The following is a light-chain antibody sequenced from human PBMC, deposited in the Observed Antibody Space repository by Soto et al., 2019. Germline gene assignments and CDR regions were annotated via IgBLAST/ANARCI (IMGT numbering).Light chain of an antibody. Sequence: EIVLTQSPATLSLSPGERATLSCRASQSVSSYLAWYQQKPGQAPRLLIYDASNRATGIPVRFSGSGSGTDFTLTISRLEPEDFAVYFCQQYASSPRTFGQGTKVDIK. CDR2: DAS. V-gene: IGKV3-20*01. CDR1: QSVSSY. J-gene: IGKJ1*01. CDR3: QQYASSPRT.